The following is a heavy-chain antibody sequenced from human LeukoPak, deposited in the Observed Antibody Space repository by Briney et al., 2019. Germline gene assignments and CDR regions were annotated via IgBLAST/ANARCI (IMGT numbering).Heavy chain of an antibody. J-gene: IGHJ3*02. CDR2: INHSGST. D-gene: IGHD3/OR15-3a*01. Sequence: SETLSLTCAVYGGSFSGYYWSWIRQPPGKGLEWIGKINHSGSTNYNPSLKSRVTISVDTSKNQFSLKLSSVTAADTAVYYCARAGAGDWLLHDAFDIWGQGTMVTVSS. CDR1: GGSFSGYY. CDR3: ARAGAGDWLLHDAFDI. V-gene: IGHV4-34*01.